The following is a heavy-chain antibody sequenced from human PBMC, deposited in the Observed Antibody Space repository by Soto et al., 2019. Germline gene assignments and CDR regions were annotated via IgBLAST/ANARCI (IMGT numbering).Heavy chain of an antibody. V-gene: IGHV4-30-4*01. D-gene: IGHD3-16*02. J-gene: IGHJ5*02. CDR2: IYYSGST. CDR3: AREVDVWGSYRINWFDP. Sequence: QVQLQESGPGLVKPSQTLSLTCTVSGGSISSGDYYWSWIRQPPGKGLEWIGYIYYSGSTYYNPSLKSRVTISVDTPKNQFSLKLSSVTAADTAVYYCAREVDVWGSYRINWFDPWGQGTLVTVSS. CDR1: GGSISSGDYY.